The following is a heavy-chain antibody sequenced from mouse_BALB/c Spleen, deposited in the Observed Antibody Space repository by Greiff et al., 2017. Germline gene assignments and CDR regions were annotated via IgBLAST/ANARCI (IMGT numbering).Heavy chain of an antibody. CDR1: GYTFTSYV. D-gene: IGHD1-2*01. Sequence: EVQLQQSGPELVKPGASVKMSCKASGYTFTSYVMHWVKQKPGQGLEWIGYINPYNDGTKYNEKFKGKATLTSDKSSSTAYMELSSLTSEDSAVYYCARGALSLLRLLYFDYWGQGTTLTVSS. V-gene: IGHV1-14*01. CDR3: ARGALSLLRLLYFDY. J-gene: IGHJ2*01. CDR2: INPYNDGT.